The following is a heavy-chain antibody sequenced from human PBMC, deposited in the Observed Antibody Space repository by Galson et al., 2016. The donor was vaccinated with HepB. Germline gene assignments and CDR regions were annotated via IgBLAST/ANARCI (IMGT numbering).Heavy chain of an antibody. CDR2: TYYRSKWYN. CDR3: LSGWYFDT. Sequence: ALSGDSVSSTSAAWNWVRQSPSRGLEWLGRTYYRSKWYNDYAASVRSRITINPDTSRNQFSLQLNSVTPEDTAVYYCLSGWYFDTWGQGTQVTVSS. J-gene: IGHJ4*02. CDR1: GDSVSSTSAA. V-gene: IGHV6-1*01. D-gene: IGHD6-19*01.